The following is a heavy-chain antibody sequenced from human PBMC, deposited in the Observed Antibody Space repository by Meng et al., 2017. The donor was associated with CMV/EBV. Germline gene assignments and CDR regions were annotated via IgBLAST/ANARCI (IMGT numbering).Heavy chain of an antibody. D-gene: IGHD3-10*01. V-gene: IGHV3-15*01. Sequence: GGSLRLSCVASEFTFSNGWMNWVRQAPGKGLEWVARIKSKSVGGTTDYAAPVMGRFSISRDDSKNTLHLQMNSLKIEDTAVYYCTTEYYGSEFIYWGQGTMVTVSS. CDR3: TTEYYGSEFIY. CDR1: EFTFSNGW. CDR2: IKSKSVGGTT. J-gene: IGHJ4*02.